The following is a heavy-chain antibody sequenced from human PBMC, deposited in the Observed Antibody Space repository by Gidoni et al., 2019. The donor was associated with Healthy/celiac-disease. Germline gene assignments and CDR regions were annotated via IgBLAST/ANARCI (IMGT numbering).Heavy chain of an antibody. D-gene: IGHD1-26*01. CDR2: IRSKAYGGTT. Sequence: EVQLVESGGGLVKPGRSLRLSCPPSGFTFGGYARRWFRQDPGKGLEWVGFIRSKAYGGTTEYAASVKGRFTISRDDSKSIAYLQMNSLKTEDTAVYYCTRDLVGAPVGMDVWGQGTTVTVSS. CDR1: GFTFGGYA. J-gene: IGHJ6*02. V-gene: IGHV3-49*05. CDR3: TRDLVGAPVGMDV.